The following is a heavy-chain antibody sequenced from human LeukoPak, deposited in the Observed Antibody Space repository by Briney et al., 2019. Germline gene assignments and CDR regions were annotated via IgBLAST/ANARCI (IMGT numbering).Heavy chain of an antibody. D-gene: IGHD4-17*01. Sequence: GGSLRLSCAASGFAFSSYAMGWVRQAPGKGLEWVANIKQDGSEKYYVDSVKGRFTISRDNAKNSLYLQMNSLRAEDTAVYYCARDGRTGYGDYGNYYYYGMDVWGQGTTVTVSS. CDR1: GFAFSSYA. V-gene: IGHV3-7*01. CDR2: IKQDGSEK. J-gene: IGHJ6*02. CDR3: ARDGRTGYGDYGNYYYYGMDV.